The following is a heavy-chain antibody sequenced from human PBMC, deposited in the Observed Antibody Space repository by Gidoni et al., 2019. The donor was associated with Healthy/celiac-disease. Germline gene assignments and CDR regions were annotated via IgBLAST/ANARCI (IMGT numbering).Heavy chain of an antibody. CDR1: GYSCTSYW. V-gene: IGHV5-10-1*03. CDR2: IDPSDSYG. Sequence: VQLVQSGAEVKKPGESLRLSCKGSGYSCTSYWITWVRQMPGKGLAWMGRIDPSDSYGNSRLSFQGHVTISADKSISTAYLQWSSLKAADTAMYYCARKYYGSGSYAGVDYWGQGTLVTVSS. D-gene: IGHD3-10*01. CDR3: ARKYYGSGSYAGVDY. J-gene: IGHJ4*02.